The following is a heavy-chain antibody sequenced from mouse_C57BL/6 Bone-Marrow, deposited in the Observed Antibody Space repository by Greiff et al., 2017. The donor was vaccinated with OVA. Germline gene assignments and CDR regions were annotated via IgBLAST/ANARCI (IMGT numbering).Heavy chain of an antibody. CDR3: ARDGYYGFAY. D-gene: IGHD2-3*01. V-gene: IGHV1-61*01. CDR1: GYTFTSYW. CDR2: IYPSDSET. Sequence: VQLQQPGAELVRPGSSVKLSCKASGYTFTSYWMDWVKQRPGQGLEWIGNIYPSDSETHYNQKFKDKATLTVDKSSCTAYMQLSSLTSEDSAVYYCARDGYYGFAYWGQGTLVTVSA. J-gene: IGHJ3*01.